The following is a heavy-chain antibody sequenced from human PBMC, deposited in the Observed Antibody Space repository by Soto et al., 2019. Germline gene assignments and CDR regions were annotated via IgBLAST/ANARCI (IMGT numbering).Heavy chain of an antibody. CDR3: ARESTTVVTPWYFDY. J-gene: IGHJ4*02. CDR1: GGTFSSYA. CDR2: IIPIFGTA. Sequence: SVKVSCKASGGTFSSYAISWVRQAPGQGLEWMGGIIPIFGTANYAQKFQGRVTITADESTSTAYMELSSLRSEDTAVYYCARESTTVVTPWYFDYWGQGTLVTVSS. V-gene: IGHV1-69*13. D-gene: IGHD4-17*01.